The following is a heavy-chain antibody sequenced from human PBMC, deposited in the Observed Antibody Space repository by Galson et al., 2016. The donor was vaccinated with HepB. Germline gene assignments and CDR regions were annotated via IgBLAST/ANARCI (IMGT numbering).Heavy chain of an antibody. V-gene: IGHV3-74*01. CDR3: ARGMRVIVYEIDF. Sequence: SLRLSCAASGFTFSSYWMHWVRQEPGKGLVWVSRLNSDGSETNYADSVKGRFIISRDNAKNTVYLQLNSLRAEDTTLYYCARGMRVIVYEIDFWGQGTTVTVSS. CDR2: LNSDGSET. CDR1: GFTFSSYW. J-gene: IGHJ6*02. D-gene: IGHD3-16*02.